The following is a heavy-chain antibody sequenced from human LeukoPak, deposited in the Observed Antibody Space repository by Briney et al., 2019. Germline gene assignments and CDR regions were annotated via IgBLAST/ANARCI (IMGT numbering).Heavy chain of an antibody. J-gene: IGHJ4*02. CDR2: INPNSGGT. Sequence: ASVKVSCKASGYTFTGYYMHWVRQAPGQGLEWMGWINPNSGGTNYAQKFQGRVTMTTDTSTSTAYMELRSLRSDDTAVYYCARELGSSSWYGDYWGQGTLVTVSS. CDR3: ARELGSSSWYGDY. D-gene: IGHD6-13*01. V-gene: IGHV1-2*02. CDR1: GYTFTGYY.